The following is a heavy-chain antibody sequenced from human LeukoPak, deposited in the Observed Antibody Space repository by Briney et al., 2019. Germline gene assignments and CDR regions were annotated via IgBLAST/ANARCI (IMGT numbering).Heavy chain of an antibody. J-gene: IGHJ4*02. CDR2: IYYSGSA. Sequence: PSETLSLTCVVSGGSISSYYWSWIRQPPGKGLEYIGYIYYSGSANYNPSLGSRVTISVDTSKKQFSLKLTSVTAADTAVYYCASHAWNAASEIWGQGTLVTVSS. D-gene: IGHD1-1*01. CDR3: ASHAWNAASEI. V-gene: IGHV4-59*08. CDR1: GGSISSYY.